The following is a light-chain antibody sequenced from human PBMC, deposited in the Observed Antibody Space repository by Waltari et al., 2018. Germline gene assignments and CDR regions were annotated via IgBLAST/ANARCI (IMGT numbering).Light chain of an antibody. J-gene: IGLJ1*01. V-gene: IGLV3-19*01. CDR2: GKN. CDR3: NSRDSSGNHYV. Sequence: YQQKPRQAPVLVIYGKNNRPSGIPDRFSGSSSGNTASLTITGAQAEDEADYYCNSRDSSGNHYVFGTGTKVTVL.